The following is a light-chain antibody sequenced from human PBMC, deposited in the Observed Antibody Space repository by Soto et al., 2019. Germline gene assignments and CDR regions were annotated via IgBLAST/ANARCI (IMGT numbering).Light chain of an antibody. CDR3: QQLNSYPVMYP. Sequence: IQLTQSPSSLSASVGDRVTITCWASQGISSYLAWYQQKPGNAPKLLIYAASTLQSGVPSRFSGSGSGTDFTLTISSLQPEDFATYYCQQLNSYPVMYPFGQGTKLEIK. V-gene: IGKV1-9*01. CDR2: AAS. J-gene: IGKJ2*01. CDR1: QGISSY.